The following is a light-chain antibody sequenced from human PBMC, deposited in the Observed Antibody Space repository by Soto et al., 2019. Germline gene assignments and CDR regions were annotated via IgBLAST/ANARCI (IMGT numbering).Light chain of an antibody. Sequence: SYELTQLSSVSVSPGQTARITCSGDVLAKIYARWFQQKPGQAPVLVIYKDSERPSGIPERFSGSSSGTTVTLTISGAQVEDEADYYCYSAADNTWLFGTGTKLTVL. J-gene: IGLJ1*01. CDR2: KDS. CDR1: VLAKIY. V-gene: IGLV3-27*01. CDR3: YSAADNTWL.